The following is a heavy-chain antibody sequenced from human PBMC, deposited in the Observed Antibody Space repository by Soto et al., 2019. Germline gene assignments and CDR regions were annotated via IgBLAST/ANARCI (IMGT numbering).Heavy chain of an antibody. D-gene: IGHD4-17*01. J-gene: IGHJ4*02. CDR3: ARRQSDYLLF. CDR2: ISAYNGNT. V-gene: IGHV1-18*04. CDR1: CYTFTSYG. Sequence: GXSVKVSFKGSCYTFTSYGISWVRQAPGQGLEWMGWISAYNGNTNYAQKLQGRVTMTTDTSTSTAYMELRSLRSDDTAVYYCARRQSDYLLFWGQGTLVTVSS.